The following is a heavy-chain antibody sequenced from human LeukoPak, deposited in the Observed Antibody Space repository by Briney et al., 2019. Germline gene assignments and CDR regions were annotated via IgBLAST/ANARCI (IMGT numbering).Heavy chain of an antibody. Sequence: ASVKVSRKASGYTFTDYFLHWVRQAPGQGLEWMGWIGPNNGVTNYAQKFQGKVTMTRDTSINTAYMEVSSLRSDDTAVYYCARDIRPRVESFDYWGQGTLVTVSS. CDR1: GYTFTDYF. CDR2: IGPNNGVT. J-gene: IGHJ4*02. CDR3: ARDIRPRVESFDY. V-gene: IGHV1-2*02. D-gene: IGHD3-3*01.